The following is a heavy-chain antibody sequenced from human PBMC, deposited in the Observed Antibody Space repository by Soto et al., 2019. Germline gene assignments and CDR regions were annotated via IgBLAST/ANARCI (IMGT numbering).Heavy chain of an antibody. CDR1: GYTFTSYG. D-gene: IGHD3-3*01. CDR2: ISAYNGNT. V-gene: IGHV1-18*01. CDR3: AVVYYDFWSGPQAPLDP. J-gene: IGHJ5*02. Sequence: VASVKVSCKASGYTFTSYGISWVRQAPGQGLEWMGWISAYNGNTNYAQKLQGRVTMTTDTSTSTAYMELRSLRSDDTAVYYCAVVYYDFWSGPQAPLDPWGQGTMVTVYS.